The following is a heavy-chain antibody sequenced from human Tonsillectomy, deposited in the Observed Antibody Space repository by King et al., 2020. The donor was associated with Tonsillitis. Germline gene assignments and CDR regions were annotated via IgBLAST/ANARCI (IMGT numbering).Heavy chain of an antibody. CDR3: ARVKKYYYDSSGYPLDTFDI. J-gene: IGHJ3*02. D-gene: IGHD3-22*01. Sequence: VQLVESGGGLVKPGGSLRLSCAASEFIFSTYTMNWVRQAPGKGLEWVSSIGSSGGYIYYADSVKGRFPITRDNAENSLYLQMNSLRAEDTAVYYCARVKKYYYDSSGYPLDTFDIWGQGTMVTVSS. CDR1: EFIFSTYT. V-gene: IGHV3-21*01. CDR2: IGSSGGYI.